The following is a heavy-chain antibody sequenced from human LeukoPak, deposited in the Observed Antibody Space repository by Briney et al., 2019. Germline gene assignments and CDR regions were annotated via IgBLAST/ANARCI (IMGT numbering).Heavy chain of an antibody. CDR2: INHSGST. D-gene: IGHD3-10*01. Sequence: SETLSLTCAVYSGSFSGYYWSWIRQPPGKGLEWIGEINHSGSTNYNPSLKSRVTISVDTSKNQFSLKLSSVTAADTAVYYCARLRRYYGSGSYQIIAYRYYYMDVWGKGTTVTISS. CDR1: SGSFSGYY. CDR3: ARLRRYYGSGSYQIIAYRYYYMDV. V-gene: IGHV4-34*01. J-gene: IGHJ6*03.